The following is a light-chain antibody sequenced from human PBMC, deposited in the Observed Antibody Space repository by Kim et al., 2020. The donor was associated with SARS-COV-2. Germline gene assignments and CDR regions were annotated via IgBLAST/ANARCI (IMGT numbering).Light chain of an antibody. CDR3: QQLNSYPLT. Sequence: ASVGDRVTSTCRASQGIGSYLPWYQQKPPKAPKLLIHAASTVQSGVPSRFSGRGSGTDFTLTISSLQPEEFATYFCQQLNSYPLTFGGGTKVDIK. V-gene: IGKV1-9*01. J-gene: IGKJ4*01. CDR1: QGIGSY. CDR2: AAS.